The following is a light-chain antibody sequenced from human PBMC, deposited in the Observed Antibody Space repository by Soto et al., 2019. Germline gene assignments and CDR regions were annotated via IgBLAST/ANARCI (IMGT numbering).Light chain of an antibody. Sequence: QSALTQPPSASGSPGQSVAVSCTGTSSDVGGHDLVSWYQQHPGKAPKLILYEVNKRPSGVPDRFSGSKSGNTASLTVSGLQADDEADYYCSSYSISSTLIFGGGTKLTVL. CDR3: SSYSISSTLI. CDR1: SSDVGGHDL. J-gene: IGLJ2*01. CDR2: EVN. V-gene: IGLV2-8*01.